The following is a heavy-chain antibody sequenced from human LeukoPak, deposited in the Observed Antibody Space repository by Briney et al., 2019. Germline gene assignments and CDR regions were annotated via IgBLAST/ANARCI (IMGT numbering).Heavy chain of an antibody. CDR3: ARAARDCSSTSRYAVFRLDP. CDR2: ISYDGSNK. V-gene: IGHV3-30*04. Sequence: GGSLRLSCAASGFTFSSYAMHWVRQAPGKGLEWVAVISYDGSNKYYADSVKGRFTISRDNSKNTLYLQMNSLRAEDTAVYYCARAARDCSSTSRYAVFRLDPWGQGTLVTVSP. CDR1: GFTFSSYA. D-gene: IGHD2-2*01. J-gene: IGHJ5*02.